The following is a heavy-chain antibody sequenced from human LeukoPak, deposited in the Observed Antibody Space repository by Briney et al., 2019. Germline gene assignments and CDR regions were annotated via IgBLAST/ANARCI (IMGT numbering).Heavy chain of an antibody. CDR2: ISGSGGST. D-gene: IGHD3-22*01. J-gene: IGHJ3*02. V-gene: IGHV3-23*01. CDR3: ARLGHYDSSGYYAYDAFDI. Sequence: GGSLRLSCAASGFTFSSYAMSWVRKAPGKGLEWVSAISGSGGSTYYADSVKGRFTISRDNSKNTLYLQMNSLRAEDTAVYYCARLGHYDSSGYYAYDAFDIWGQGTMVTVSS. CDR1: GFTFSSYA.